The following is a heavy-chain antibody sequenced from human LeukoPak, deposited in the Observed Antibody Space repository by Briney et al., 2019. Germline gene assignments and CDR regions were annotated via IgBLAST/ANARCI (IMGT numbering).Heavy chain of an antibody. J-gene: IGHJ4*02. CDR2: IKREGGDR. CDR3: AKRGVVIRVVLVGFHKEAYYFDS. V-gene: IGHV3-7*03. CDR1: GFTFSSNG. Sequence: GGSLRLSCATSGFTFSSNGMSWVRQAPGKGLEWVAYIKREGGDRYYVDSVKGRFTISRGNPKNTLYLQMNSLRAEDTAVYFCAKRGVVIRVVLVGFHKEAYYFDSWGQGALVTVSS. D-gene: IGHD3-10*01.